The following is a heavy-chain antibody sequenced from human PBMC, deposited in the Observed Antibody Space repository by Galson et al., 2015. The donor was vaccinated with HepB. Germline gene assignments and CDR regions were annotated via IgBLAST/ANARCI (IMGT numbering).Heavy chain of an antibody. V-gene: IGHV1-24*01. CDR1: GYTLTELS. Sequence: LVKVSCKVSGYTLTELSMHWVRQAPGKGLEWMGGFDPEDGETIYAQKFQGRVTMTEDTSTDTAYMELSGLRSEDTAVYYCATVEHTRYDFWSGYFPSGWFDPWGQGTLVTVSS. CDR2: FDPEDGET. J-gene: IGHJ5*02. CDR3: ATVEHTRYDFWSGYFPSGWFDP. D-gene: IGHD3-3*01.